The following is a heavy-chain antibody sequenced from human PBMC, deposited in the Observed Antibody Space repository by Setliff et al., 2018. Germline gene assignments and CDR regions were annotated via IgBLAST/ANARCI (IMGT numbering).Heavy chain of an antibody. Sequence: GGSLRLSCAASGFTFSSYAMSWVRQAPGKGLEWVSAISGSGGSTYYADSVKGRFTISRDNSKNTLYLQMNSLRAEDTAVYYCAKDANYFGSWTYPLYYYYYMDVWGKGTTVTVSS. V-gene: IGHV3-23*01. CDR3: AKDANYFGSWTYPLYYYYYMDV. CDR2: ISGSGGST. CDR1: GFTFSSYA. D-gene: IGHD3-10*01. J-gene: IGHJ6*03.